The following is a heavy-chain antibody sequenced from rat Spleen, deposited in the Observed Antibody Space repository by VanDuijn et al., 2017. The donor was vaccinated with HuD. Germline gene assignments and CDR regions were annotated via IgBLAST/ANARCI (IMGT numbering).Heavy chain of an antibody. V-gene: IGHV5-29*01. CDR1: GFTLSDHY. CDR3: ARLRLTSGFDY. D-gene: IGHD2-1*01. Sequence: EVQLVESDGGLVQPGRSLKLSCAASGFTLSDHYMAWVRQAPTKGLEWVATISYDGSSTYYRDSVKGRFTISRDNAKSTLYLQMDSLRSEDTATYYCARLRLTSGFDYWGQGVMVTVSS. J-gene: IGHJ2*01. CDR2: ISYDGSST.